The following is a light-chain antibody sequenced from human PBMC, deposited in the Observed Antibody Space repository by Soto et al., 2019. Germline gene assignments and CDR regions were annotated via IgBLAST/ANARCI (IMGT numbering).Light chain of an antibody. Sequence: AIQMTQSPSSLSASVGDRVTITCRASQGIRNDLGWYQQKPGKAPKLLIYASSSLHSGVPSRFSGSGSGTDFTLTISSLQPEDFATYYCLQDYNYPVTFGQGTKVEIK. CDR1: QGIRND. V-gene: IGKV1-6*01. CDR2: ASS. CDR3: LQDYNYPVT. J-gene: IGKJ1*01.